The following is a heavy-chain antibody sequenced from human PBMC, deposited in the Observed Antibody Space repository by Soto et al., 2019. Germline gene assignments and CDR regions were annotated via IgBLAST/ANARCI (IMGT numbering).Heavy chain of an antibody. V-gene: IGHV2-70*01. Sequence: SGPTLVNPTQTLTLTCTFSGFSLSTSGMCVSWIRQPPGKALEWLALIDWDDDKYYSTSLKTRLTISKDTSKNQVVLTMTSMDPVDTATYYCARAPSKYSSSSGDYYYYYGMDVWGQGATVTVSS. CDR3: ARAPSKYSSSSGDYYYYYGMDV. CDR1: GFSLSTSGMC. J-gene: IGHJ6*02. D-gene: IGHD6-6*01. CDR2: IDWDDDK.